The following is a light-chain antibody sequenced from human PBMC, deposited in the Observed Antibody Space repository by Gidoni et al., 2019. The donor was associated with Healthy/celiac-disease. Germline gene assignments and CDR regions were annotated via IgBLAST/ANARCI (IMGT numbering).Light chain of an antibody. V-gene: IGKV3-15*01. CDR3: QQYNTLPRT. CDR2: GAS. Sequence: RYQQKPGQAPRLLIYGASTRATGIPARFRGRGAGNEFTLTISSLQSEDFAVYYCQQYNTLPRTFXXXTKLEIK. J-gene: IGKJ1*01.